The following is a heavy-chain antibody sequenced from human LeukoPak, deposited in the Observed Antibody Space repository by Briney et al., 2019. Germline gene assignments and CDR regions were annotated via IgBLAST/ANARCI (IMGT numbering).Heavy chain of an antibody. Sequence: PGRSLRLSCAASGFTFSSYAMLWVRQAPGKGLEWVAAISHDGSNKYHADSVKGRFTISRDNSKNTVYLQMNSLRAEDTAVYFCAGSPKYSSSWYEYFQHWGQGTLVTVSS. CDR2: ISHDGSNK. D-gene: IGHD6-13*01. J-gene: IGHJ1*01. V-gene: IGHV3-30*01. CDR3: AGSPKYSSSWYEYFQH. CDR1: GFTFSSYA.